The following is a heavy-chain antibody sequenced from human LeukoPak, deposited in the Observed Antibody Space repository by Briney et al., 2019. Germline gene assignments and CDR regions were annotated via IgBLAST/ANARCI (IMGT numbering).Heavy chain of an antibody. Sequence: SVKVSCKASGGTFSSYAISWVRQAPGQGLEWMGGIIPIFGTANYAQKFQGRVTITADESTSTAYMELNSLRAEDTAVYYCAKGHSSSPFDYWGQGTLVTVSS. CDR1: GGTFSSYA. CDR3: AKGHSSSPFDY. CDR2: IIPIFGTA. J-gene: IGHJ4*02. V-gene: IGHV1-69*13. D-gene: IGHD6-13*01.